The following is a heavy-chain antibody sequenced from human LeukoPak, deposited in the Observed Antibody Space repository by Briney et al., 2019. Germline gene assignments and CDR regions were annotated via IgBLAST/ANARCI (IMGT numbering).Heavy chain of an antibody. CDR3: AREVVPAATGVCDY. D-gene: IGHD2-2*01. Sequence: GGSLRLSCAASGYTFSSHGLTWVRHAPGKGLEWVSSISSSSSYIYYADSVKGRFTISRDNAKNSLYLQMNSLRAEDTAVYYCAREVVPAATGVCDYWGQGTLVTVSS. J-gene: IGHJ4*02. V-gene: IGHV3-21*01. CDR2: ISSSSSYI. CDR1: GYTFSSHG.